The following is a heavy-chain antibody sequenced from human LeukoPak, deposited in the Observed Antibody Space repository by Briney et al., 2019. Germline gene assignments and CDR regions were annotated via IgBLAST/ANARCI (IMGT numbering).Heavy chain of an antibody. CDR1: GASISGHY. CDR3: ARDRISINALDM. Sequence: SETLSLTCTVSGASISGHYLTWIRQPPGKGLEWIGYISHIGSTNYNPSLKSRDTISVDTSKNQFSLKLTSMTAADTAVYYCARDRISINALDMWGQGTMVTVSS. V-gene: IGHV4-59*11. J-gene: IGHJ3*02. CDR2: ISHIGST. D-gene: IGHD1-14*01.